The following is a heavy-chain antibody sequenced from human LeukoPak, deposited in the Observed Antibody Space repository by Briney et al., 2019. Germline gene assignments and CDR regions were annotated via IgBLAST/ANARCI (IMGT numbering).Heavy chain of an antibody. CDR2: ISSSGSTI. CDR3: ARGPRLLDGYILPFDY. V-gene: IGHV3-48*03. CDR1: GFTFSSYE. J-gene: IGHJ4*02. Sequence: GGSLRLSCAASGFTFSSYEMNWVRQAPGKGLEWGSYISSSGSTIYYADSVKGRSTISRDNAKNSLYLQMNSLRAEDTAVYYCARGPRLLDGYILPFDYWGQGTLVTVSS. D-gene: IGHD5-24*01.